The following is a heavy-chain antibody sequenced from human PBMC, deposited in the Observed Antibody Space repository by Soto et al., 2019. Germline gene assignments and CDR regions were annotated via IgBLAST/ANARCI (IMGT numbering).Heavy chain of an antibody. CDR1: GYSFISYY. J-gene: IGHJ3*02. D-gene: IGHD5-12*01. Sequence: QVQLVQSGAEVKKPGASVKVSCKASGYSFISYYIHWVRRAPGQGLEWMGRINPSGGRTNYAQKLEGRVTVTRDTSTSTVLMELTSLISEDTAVYYCAREGYEDAFDIWGQGTMLTVSS. CDR2: INPSGGRT. CDR3: AREGYEDAFDI. V-gene: IGHV1-46*04.